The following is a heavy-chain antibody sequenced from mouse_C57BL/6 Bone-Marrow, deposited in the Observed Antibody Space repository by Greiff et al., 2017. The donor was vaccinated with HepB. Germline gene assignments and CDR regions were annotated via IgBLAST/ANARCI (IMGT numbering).Heavy chain of an antibody. J-gene: IGHJ1*03. CDR2: IDPEDGDT. CDR3: SRDRYWYFDV. V-gene: IGHV14-1*01. CDR1: GFNIKDYY. D-gene: IGHD3-2*01. Sequence: EVQLQQSGAELVRPGASVKLSCTASGFNIKDYYMHWVKQRPEQGLEWIGRIDPEDGDTEYAPKFQGKATMTADTSSNTAYLQLSSLTSEDTAVYYCSRDRYWYFDVWGTGTTVTVSS.